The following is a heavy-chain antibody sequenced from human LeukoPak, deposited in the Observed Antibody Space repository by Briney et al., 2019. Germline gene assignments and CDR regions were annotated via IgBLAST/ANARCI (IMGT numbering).Heavy chain of an antibody. CDR1: GGSISSYY. CDR3: AKLNNWNDGKFDP. CDR2: IYYSGST. D-gene: IGHD1-20*01. J-gene: IGHJ5*02. Sequence: SETLSLTCTVSGGSISSYYWSWIRQPPGKGLEWIGYIYYSGSTNYNPSLKSRVTISVDTSKNQFSLKLSSVTAADTAVYYCAKLNNWNDGKFDPWGQGTLVTVSS. V-gene: IGHV4-59*08.